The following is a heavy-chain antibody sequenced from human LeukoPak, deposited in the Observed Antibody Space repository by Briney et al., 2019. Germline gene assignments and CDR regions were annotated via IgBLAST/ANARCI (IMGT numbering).Heavy chain of an antibody. CDR1: GFTFDDYA. Sequence: PGGSLRLSCAASGFTFDDYAMHWVRQAPGKGLEWVSGTSWNSGSIGYADSVKGRFTISRDNAKNSLYLQMNSLRAEDTALYYCAKDKLDIVATITIGYFDYWGQGTLVTVSS. D-gene: IGHD5-12*01. V-gene: IGHV3-9*01. CDR3: AKDKLDIVATITIGYFDY. CDR2: TSWNSGSI. J-gene: IGHJ4*02.